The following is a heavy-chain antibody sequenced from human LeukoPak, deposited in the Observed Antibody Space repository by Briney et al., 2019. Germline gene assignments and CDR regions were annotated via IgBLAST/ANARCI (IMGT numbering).Heavy chain of an antibody. J-gene: IGHJ3*02. CDR3: ARDLGSGSTAAFDI. Sequence: PSESLSLTCTVSGGSIITYYCSWIRQPPGKGLEWMGYIYYSGRTNYNPSLKRRVPISVDTSKNQLSLKLSSVTAADTAVYYCARDLGSGSTAAFDIWGQGTMVTVSS. CDR2: IYYSGRT. V-gene: IGHV4-59*01. D-gene: IGHD3-10*01. CDR1: GGSIITYY.